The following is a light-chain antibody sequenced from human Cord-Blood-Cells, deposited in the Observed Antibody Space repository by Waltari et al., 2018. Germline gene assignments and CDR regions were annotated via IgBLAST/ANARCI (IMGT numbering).Light chain of an antibody. J-gene: IGLJ3*02. CDR2: RNE. CDR1: SSNIGSNY. CDR3: AAWDDSLSGWV. V-gene: IGLV1-47*01. Sequence: QSVLTPPPSASAPPGQRVTISCSGRSSNIGSNYVYWYQQLPGTAPKPRIYRNERRRSGGRDRCSRCKSATSASVANRWLRSEDEADYYCAAWDDSLSGWVFGGGTKLTVL.